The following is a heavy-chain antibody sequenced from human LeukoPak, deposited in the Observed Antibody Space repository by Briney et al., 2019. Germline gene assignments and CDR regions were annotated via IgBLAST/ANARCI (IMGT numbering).Heavy chain of an antibody. CDR3: AHELQLAGDYYYMDV. CDR2: IIPIFGTA. D-gene: IGHD5-18*01. Sequence: GASVKVPCKASGGTFSSYAISWVRQAPGQGLEWMGGIIPIFGTANYAQKFQGRVTITTDESTSTAYMELSSLRSEDTAVYYCAHELQLAGDYYYMDVWGKGTTVTVSS. CDR1: GGTFSSYA. V-gene: IGHV1-69*05. J-gene: IGHJ6*03.